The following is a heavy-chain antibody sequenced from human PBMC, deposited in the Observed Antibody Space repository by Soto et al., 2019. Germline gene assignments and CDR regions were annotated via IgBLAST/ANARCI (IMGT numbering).Heavy chain of an antibody. D-gene: IGHD2-15*01. V-gene: IGHV3-74*01. CDR1: GFTFSRFA. Sequence: GGSLRLSCAGSGFTFSRFAMSWVRHAPGKGLVWVSHINTDGSNTNYADSVKGRFTISRDNAKSTLFLQMNSLRDEDTAVYYCAREFCSGGNCYTYYFDPWGQGIPVTVSS. CDR2: INTDGSNT. CDR3: AREFCSGGNCYTYYFDP. J-gene: IGHJ5*02.